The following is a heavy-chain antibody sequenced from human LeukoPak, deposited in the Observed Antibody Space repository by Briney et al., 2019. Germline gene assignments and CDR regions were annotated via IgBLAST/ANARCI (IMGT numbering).Heavy chain of an antibody. J-gene: IGHJ5*02. V-gene: IGHV1-8*01. CDR2: MNPNSGNT. CDR3: ARGYYYGSGIPLNWFDP. Sequence: ASVKVSCKASGHTFTSYDINWVRQATGQGLEWMGWMNPNSGNTGYAQKFQGRVTMTRNTSISTAYMELSSLRSEDTAVYYCARGYYYGSGIPLNWFDPWGQGTLVTVSS. D-gene: IGHD3-10*01. CDR1: GHTFTSYD.